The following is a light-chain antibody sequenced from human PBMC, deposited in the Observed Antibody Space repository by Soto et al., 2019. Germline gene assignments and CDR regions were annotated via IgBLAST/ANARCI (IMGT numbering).Light chain of an antibody. J-gene: IGKJ1*01. CDR1: QSITNY. V-gene: IGKV1-39*01. Sequence: DIKMTQSPSSLSASLGDTVTITCRASQSITNYLTSFQQKPANDPSLLIFAADTLQDAVPSRFSGSRSGRDFSLTISSLQPEDFATYYCPQSYDMPWTFGQGTKVDIK. CDR3: PQSYDMPWT. CDR2: AAD.